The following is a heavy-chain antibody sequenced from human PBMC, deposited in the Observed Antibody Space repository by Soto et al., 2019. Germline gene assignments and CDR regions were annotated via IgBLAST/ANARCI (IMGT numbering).Heavy chain of an antibody. CDR2: IYHTGST. V-gene: IGHV4-4*02. J-gene: IGHJ6*02. Sequence: SETLSLTCAVSGTSISSTFWWTWVRQTPGKGLEWIGEIYHTGSTKYNPSLRGRVTISVDKSNNQFSLDLRSVTGADTAVYYCVRRWVGSGKSGMDVWGQGTTVTVSS. CDR3: VRRWVGSGKSGMDV. D-gene: IGHD3-10*01. CDR1: GTSISSTFW.